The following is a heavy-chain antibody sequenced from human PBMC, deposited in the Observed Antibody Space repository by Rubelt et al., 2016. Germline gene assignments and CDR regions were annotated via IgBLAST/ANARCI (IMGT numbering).Heavy chain of an antibody. CDR3: AKGHGGYDILTGLDY. Sequence: EVQLLESGGGLVQPGGSLRVSCAASGFTFSSYAMSWVRQAPGKGLQWVSVISGSGGSTYYADSVKGRFTISRDNSKNTLALQRNSRRAEETAGYYCAKGHGGYDILTGLDYWGQGTLVTVTS. V-gene: IGHV3-23*01. D-gene: IGHD3-9*01. J-gene: IGHJ4*02. CDR1: GFTFSSYA. CDR2: ISGSGGST.